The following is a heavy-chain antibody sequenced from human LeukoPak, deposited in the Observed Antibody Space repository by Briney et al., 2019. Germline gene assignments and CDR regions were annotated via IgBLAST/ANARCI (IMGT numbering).Heavy chain of an antibody. CDR3: ARERRVEVSARQTVAFDM. CDR2: ISYSGST. D-gene: IGHD5/OR15-5a*01. Sequence: SETLSLTCTVSGGSISSYYWSWIRQPPGKGLEWIGYISYSGSTNYNPSLKSRVTISIDTSKNQFSLKLRSVTAADTAIYYCARERRVEVSARQTVAFDMWAQGTMVIVSS. CDR1: GGSISSYY. V-gene: IGHV4-59*12. J-gene: IGHJ3*02.